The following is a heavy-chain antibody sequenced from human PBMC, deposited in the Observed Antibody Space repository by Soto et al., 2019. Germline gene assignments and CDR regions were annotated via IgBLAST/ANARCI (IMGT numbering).Heavy chain of an antibody. CDR1: GFTFSSYW. J-gene: IGHJ4*02. CDR3: VRDRSGSYLEGFDY. CDR2: IKHDGSEK. Sequence: EVQLVESGGGLVHLGGSRRLSCAASGFTFSSYWMTWVRQAPGKGLEWVANIKHDGSEKYYVDSVKGRFTISRDNARNSVFLKMKSLRAEDTAVYSCVRDRSGSYLEGFDYWGQGTLVTVSS. D-gene: IGHD1-26*01. V-gene: IGHV3-7*01.